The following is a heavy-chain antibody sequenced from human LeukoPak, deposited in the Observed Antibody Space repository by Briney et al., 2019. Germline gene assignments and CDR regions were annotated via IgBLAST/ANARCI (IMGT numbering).Heavy chain of an antibody. Sequence: PSETLSLTCTVSGGSISSGSYYWSWIRQPAGKGLEWIGRIYTTGSTKYNPSLKSRVTISADTSKNQFSLKLSSVTAADTAVYYCARVNREMATITPWGQGTLVTVSS. CDR3: ARVNREMATITP. CDR2: IYTTGST. J-gene: IGHJ4*02. CDR1: GGSISSGSYY. V-gene: IGHV4-61*02. D-gene: IGHD5-24*01.